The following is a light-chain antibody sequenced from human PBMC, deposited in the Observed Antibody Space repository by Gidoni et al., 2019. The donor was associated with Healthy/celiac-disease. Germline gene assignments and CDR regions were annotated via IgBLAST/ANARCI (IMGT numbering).Light chain of an antibody. CDR2: GAS. CDR3: QQYNNWPPLX. CDR1: QSVSSN. J-gene: IGKJ4*01. V-gene: IGKV3-15*01. Sequence: EIVMTQSPATLSVSPGERATLSCRASQSVSSNLAWYQQKPGQAPRLLIYGASTRATGIPARFSGSGSGTEFTLTISSLQSEDFAVYYCQQYNNWPPLXFXGGTKVEI.